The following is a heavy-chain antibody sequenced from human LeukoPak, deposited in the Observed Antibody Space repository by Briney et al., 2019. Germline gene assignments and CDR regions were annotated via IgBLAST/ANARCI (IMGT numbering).Heavy chain of an antibody. J-gene: IGHJ6*02. CDR1: GGSFSGYY. Sequence: SETLSLTCAVYGGSFSGYYWSWIRQPPGKGLEWIGEINHSGSTNYNPSLKSRVTISVGTSKNQFSLKLSSVTAADTAVYYCARGGDGYNRNYYGMDVWGQGTTVTVSS. CDR2: INHSGST. D-gene: IGHD5-24*01. V-gene: IGHV4-34*01. CDR3: ARGGDGYNRNYYGMDV.